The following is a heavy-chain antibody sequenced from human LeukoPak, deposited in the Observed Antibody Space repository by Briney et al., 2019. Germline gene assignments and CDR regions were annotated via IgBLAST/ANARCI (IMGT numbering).Heavy chain of an antibody. D-gene: IGHD6-13*01. Sequence: SETLSLTCTVSGGSISSYYWSWIRQPPGKGPEWIGYIYYTGSTNYNPSLKSRVTISVDTSKNQFSLKLSSVTAADAAVYYCARGGGYSSSWSYWGQGTLVTVSS. J-gene: IGHJ4*02. CDR2: IYYTGST. CDR1: GGSISSYY. CDR3: ARGGGYSSSWSY. V-gene: IGHV4-59*01.